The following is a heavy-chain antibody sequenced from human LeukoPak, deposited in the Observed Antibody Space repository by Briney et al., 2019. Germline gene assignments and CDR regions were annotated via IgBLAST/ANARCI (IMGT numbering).Heavy chain of an antibody. D-gene: IGHD6-13*01. CDR2: ISGSGGST. Sequence: PRGSLRLSCAASGFTFSSYAMSWVRQAPGKGLEWVSAISGSGGSTYYADSVKGRFTISRDNSKNTLYLQMNSLRAEDTAVYYCAKGSSSGSTGWFDPWGQGTLVTVSS. CDR1: GFTFSSYA. V-gene: IGHV3-23*01. CDR3: AKGSSSGSTGWFDP. J-gene: IGHJ5*02.